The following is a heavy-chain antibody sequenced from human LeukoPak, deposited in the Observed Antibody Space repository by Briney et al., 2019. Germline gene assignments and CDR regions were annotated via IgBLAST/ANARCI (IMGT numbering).Heavy chain of an antibody. CDR1: GFTYSSYW. CDR3: ARDVNWVTRLDY. J-gene: IGHJ4*02. D-gene: IGHD7-27*01. V-gene: IGHV3-74*01. Sequence: GGSLRLSCAASGFTYSSYWMHWVRQAPGKGLVWVSRINSDGSSTSYADSVKGRFTISRDNAKNTLYLQMNSLRAEDAAVYYCARDVNWVTRLDYWGQGTLVTVSS. CDR2: INSDGSST.